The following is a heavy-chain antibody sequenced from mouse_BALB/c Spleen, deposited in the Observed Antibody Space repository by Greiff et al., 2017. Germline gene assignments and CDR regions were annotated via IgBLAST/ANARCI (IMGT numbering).Heavy chain of an antibody. Sequence: QVQLQQSGAELVKPGASVKLSCKASGYTFTSYYMYWVKQRPGQGLEWIGEINPSNGGTNFNEKFKSKATLTVDKSSSTAYMQLSSLTSEDSAVYYCTRRYYGSSYYYFDYWGQGTTLTVSS. CDR3: TRRYYGSSYYYFDY. CDR1: GYTFTSYY. CDR2: INPSNGGT. D-gene: IGHD1-1*01. J-gene: IGHJ2*01. V-gene: IGHV1S81*02.